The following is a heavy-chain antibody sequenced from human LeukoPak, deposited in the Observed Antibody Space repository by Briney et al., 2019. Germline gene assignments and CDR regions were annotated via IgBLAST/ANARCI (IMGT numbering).Heavy chain of an antibody. CDR1: GFTFSSYS. V-gene: IGHV3-21*01. J-gene: IGHJ4*02. CDR2: ISSSSSYI. D-gene: IGHD3-22*01. Sequence: GGSLRLSCAASGFTFSSYSMNWVRQAPGKGLEWVSSISSSSSYIYYADSVKGRFTISRDNAKNSLYLQMNSLRAEDTAVYYCARNTQGASCYPDYWGQGTLVTVSS. CDR3: ARNTQGASCYPDY.